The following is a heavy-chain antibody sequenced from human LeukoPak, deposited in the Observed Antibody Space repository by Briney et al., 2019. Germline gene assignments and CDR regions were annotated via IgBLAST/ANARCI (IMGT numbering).Heavy chain of an antibody. CDR3: ARLVWLGEYPGSWFHS. V-gene: IGHV4-59*01. CDR1: GGSITSYI. CDR2: NHYSGST. D-gene: IGHD3-10*01. J-gene: IGHJ5*01. Sequence: SETLCLTCSVSGGSITSYIWSWIRQPPGKGLERIGINHYSGSTNYNPSLQSRVTISPDTSINHSYLKLNTVNAADTAVYYCARLVWLGEYPGSWFHSWGQGTLVSVSS.